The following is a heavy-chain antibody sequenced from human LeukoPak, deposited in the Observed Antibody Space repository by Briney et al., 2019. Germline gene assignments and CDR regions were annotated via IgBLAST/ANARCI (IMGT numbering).Heavy chain of an antibody. D-gene: IGHD6-19*01. CDR1: GFTVSSNY. J-gene: IGHJ6*03. Sequence: GGSLRLSCAASGFTVSSNYMSWVRQAPGKGLEWVSVIYSGGSTYYADSVKGRFTISRDNSKNTLYLQMNSLRAEDTAVYYCARQAVAGLLYYYYYYMDVWGKGTTVTISS. V-gene: IGHV3-66*04. CDR3: ARQAVAGLLYYYYYYMDV. CDR2: IYSGGST.